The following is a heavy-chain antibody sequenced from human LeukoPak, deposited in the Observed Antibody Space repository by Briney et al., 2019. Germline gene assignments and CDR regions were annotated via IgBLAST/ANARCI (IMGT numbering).Heavy chain of an antibody. D-gene: IGHD3-3*01. Sequence: GGSLRLSCAASGFTFSSYSMNWVRQAPGKGLEWVSYISSSSSTIYYADSVKGRFTISRDNAKNSLYLQMNSLRAEDTAVYYCARDLRFLEWPYNWFDPWDQGTLVTVSS. CDR2: ISSSSSTI. J-gene: IGHJ5*02. CDR3: ARDLRFLEWPYNWFDP. CDR1: GFTFSSYS. V-gene: IGHV3-48*01.